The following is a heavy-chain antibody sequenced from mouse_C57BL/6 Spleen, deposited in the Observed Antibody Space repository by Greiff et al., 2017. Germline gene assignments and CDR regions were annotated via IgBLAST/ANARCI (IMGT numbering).Heavy chain of an antibody. D-gene: IGHD1-1*01. Sequence: QVQLQQPGAELVKPGASVKLSCKASGYTFTSYWMHWVKQRPGRGLEWIGRIDPNCGGTKYNEKFQSKATLTVDKPSSTAYMQLSSLTSEDSAVYYGAREGGYYYGSSLAWFAYWGQGTLVTVSA. CDR2: IDPNCGGT. V-gene: IGHV1-72*01. CDR1: GYTFTSYW. CDR3: AREGGYYYGSSLAWFAY. J-gene: IGHJ3*01.